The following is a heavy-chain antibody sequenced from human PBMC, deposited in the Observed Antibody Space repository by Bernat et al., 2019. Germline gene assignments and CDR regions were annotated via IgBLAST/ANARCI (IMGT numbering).Heavy chain of an antibody. CDR3: ARGKMGDY. J-gene: IGHJ4*02. D-gene: IGHD5-24*01. CDR2: IKQDGSEK. V-gene: IGHV3-7*01. Sequence: EVQLVESGGGLVQPGGSLRISCAASGFIFSSYWMSWVRQAPGKGLEWVANIKQDGSEKYYVDSLKGRFTISRDNAENSLYLQMNGLRAEDTAVYYCARGKMGDYWGQGTLVTVSS. CDR1: GFIFSSYW.